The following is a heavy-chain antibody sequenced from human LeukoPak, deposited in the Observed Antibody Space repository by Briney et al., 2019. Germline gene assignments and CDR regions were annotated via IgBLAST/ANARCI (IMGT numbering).Heavy chain of an antibody. J-gene: IGHJ3*02. D-gene: IGHD2-15*01. CDR2: IYTRGST. Sequence: SETLSLTCTVSGGSINNFYWSWIRQPAGKGLEWIGRIYTRGSTNYNPSLKSRVTMSVDTSKNQFSLKLSSVTAADTAVYYCARGRYCSADICSGGDAFDIWGQGTMVSVSS. CDR3: ARGRYCSADICSGGDAFDI. V-gene: IGHV4-4*07. CDR1: GGSINNFY.